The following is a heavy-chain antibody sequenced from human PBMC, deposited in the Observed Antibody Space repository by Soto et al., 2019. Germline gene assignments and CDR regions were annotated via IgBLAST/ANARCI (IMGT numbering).Heavy chain of an antibody. J-gene: IGHJ4*02. Sequence: QVQLVESGGGVVQPGRSLRLSCAASGFTFSSYAMHWVRRAPGKGLEWMAVMSSDGSNKYYADSVKGRFTISRDNSKNTLYLQMNSLRPEDTALYYCARDGCAYWGQGTLVIVSS. D-gene: IGHD2-8*01. CDR2: MSSDGSNK. CDR3: ARDGCAY. V-gene: IGHV3-30-3*01. CDR1: GFTFSSYA.